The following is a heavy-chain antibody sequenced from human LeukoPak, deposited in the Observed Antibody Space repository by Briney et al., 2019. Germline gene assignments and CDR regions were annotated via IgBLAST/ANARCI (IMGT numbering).Heavy chain of an antibody. D-gene: IGHD4-17*01. CDR2: ISISGSTI. Sequence: GGSLRLSCAASGFTFSSYSMSWVRQAPGLGLEWVSYISISGSTIYYADSVEGRFTISRDNAKNSLYLQMNSLRDEDTAVYYCARDRATVTTSDAFDIWGRGTVVTVSS. CDR3: ARDRATVTTSDAFDI. J-gene: IGHJ3*02. CDR1: GFTFSSYS. V-gene: IGHV3-48*02.